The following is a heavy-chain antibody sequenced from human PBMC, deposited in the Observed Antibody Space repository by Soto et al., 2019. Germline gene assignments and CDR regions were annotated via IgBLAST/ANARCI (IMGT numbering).Heavy chain of an antibody. CDR1: GFSLNTGGVG. CDR3: AHRPASVNYPYYFDY. V-gene: IGHV2-5*02. D-gene: IGHD4-4*01. CDR2: IYWDDDK. Sequence: GSGPTLVNPTQTLTLTCTFSGFSLNTGGVGVGWIRQPPGKALEWLALIYWDDDKRYTPSLKTRLTITRDTSKNQVVLTMTNMDPVDTATYYCAHRPASVNYPYYFDYWGQGTLVTVSS. J-gene: IGHJ4*02.